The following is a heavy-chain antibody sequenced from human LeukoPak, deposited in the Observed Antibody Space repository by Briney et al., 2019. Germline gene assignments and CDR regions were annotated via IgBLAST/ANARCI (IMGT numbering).Heavy chain of an antibody. D-gene: IGHD3-10*01. CDR1: GFTFSDYN. CDR3: ARDWVAGVPFDAFDI. V-gene: IGHV3-7*03. Sequence: QPGGSLRLSCAASGFTFSDYNMNWVRQAPGKGLEWVANIKEDGSEKYYVDSVKGRFTISRDNAKNSLYLHMNSLTAEDTAMYYCARDWVAGVPFDAFDIWGQGTMVSVSS. J-gene: IGHJ3*02. CDR2: IKEDGSEK.